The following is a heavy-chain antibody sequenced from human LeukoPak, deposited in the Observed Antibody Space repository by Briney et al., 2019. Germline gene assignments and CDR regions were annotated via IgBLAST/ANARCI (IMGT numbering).Heavy chain of an antibody. D-gene: IGHD6-13*01. V-gene: IGHV3-23*01. J-gene: IGHJ4*02. CDR2: ISGSGGST. Sequence: GGSLRLSCAASEFTFSTYVMSWVRQAPGRGLEWVSAISGSGGSTYYADSVKGRFTISRDNSKNTLYLQMNSLRAEDTAVYYCAKDYYSSSGFDYWGQGTLVTVSS. CDR3: AKDYYSSSGFDY. CDR1: EFTFSTYV.